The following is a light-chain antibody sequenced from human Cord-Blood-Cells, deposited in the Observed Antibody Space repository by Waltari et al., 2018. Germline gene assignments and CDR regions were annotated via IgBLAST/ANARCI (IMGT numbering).Light chain of an antibody. J-gene: IGKJ4*01. V-gene: IGKV1-33*01. CDR2: DAS. CDR1: QDISNY. CDR3: QQYDNLPLT. Sequence: DIQMTQSQSSLSPSVGDRVTITCQASQDISNYLNWYQQKPGKSPKLLIYDASNLETGFPSRFSGSGSGTDFTFTISSLQPEDIATYYCQQYDNLPLTFGGGTKVEIK.